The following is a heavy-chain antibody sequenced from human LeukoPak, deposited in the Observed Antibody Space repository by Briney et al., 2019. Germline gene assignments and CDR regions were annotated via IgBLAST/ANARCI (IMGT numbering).Heavy chain of an antibody. CDR3: ARDRGDSSSYHGMDV. CDR1: GGSISSYY. Sequence: SETLSLTCTASGGSISSYYWSWIRQPPGKGLEWIGYIYFSGSTNYNPSLKSRVTISVDTSKNQFSLKLSSVTAADTAVYYCARDRGDSSSYHGMDVWGQGTTVPVSS. V-gene: IGHV4-59*01. D-gene: IGHD6-6*01. CDR2: IYFSGST. J-gene: IGHJ6*02.